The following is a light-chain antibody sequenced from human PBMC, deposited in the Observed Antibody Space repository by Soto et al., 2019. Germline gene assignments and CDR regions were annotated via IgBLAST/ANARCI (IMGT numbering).Light chain of an antibody. CDR1: QSVRAN. CDR3: QQRYSWLRA. J-gene: IGKJ1*01. CDR2: YSS. Sequence: EVMMTQFPDTVSVTPGETVTGSWGASQSVRANLAWYQQRPGQAPRLLIHYSSTRASDIPARFSGSGSGTDFILTISSMESDDFAIYYWQQRYSWLRAFGPGTKVDI. V-gene: IGKV3D-15*01.